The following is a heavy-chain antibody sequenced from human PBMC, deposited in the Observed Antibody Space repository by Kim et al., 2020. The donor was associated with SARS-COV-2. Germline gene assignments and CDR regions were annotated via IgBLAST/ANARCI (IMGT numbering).Heavy chain of an antibody. Sequence: GGSPRLSCAASGFTFSTSWMHWVRQAPGTGLVWVSHINGDASTITFADSVKGRFTISRDNARNTLYLQMNSLRAEDTAVYYCVRGAFDIWGQGTMVIVSS. CDR1: GFTFSTSW. J-gene: IGHJ3*02. CDR2: INGDASTI. V-gene: IGHV3-74*03. CDR3: VRGAFDI.